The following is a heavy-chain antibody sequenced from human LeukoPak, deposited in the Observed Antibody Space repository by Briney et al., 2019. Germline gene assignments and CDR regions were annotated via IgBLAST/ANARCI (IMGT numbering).Heavy chain of an antibody. Sequence: GGSLRLSCAASGFTFSSYGMHWVRQAPGKGLEWVAVIWYDGSNKCYADSVKGRFTISRDNSKNTLYLQMNSLRAEDTAVYYCARDLNLTTRGFDYWGQGTMVTVSS. V-gene: IGHV3-33*01. J-gene: IGHJ4*02. CDR2: IWYDGSNK. CDR1: GFTFSSYG. CDR3: ARDLNLTTRGFDY. D-gene: IGHD3-9*01.